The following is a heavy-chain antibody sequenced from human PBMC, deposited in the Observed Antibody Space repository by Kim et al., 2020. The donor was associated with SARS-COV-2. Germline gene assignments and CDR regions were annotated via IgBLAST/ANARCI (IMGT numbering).Heavy chain of an antibody. Sequence: ASVKVSCKASGYTFTSYAMHWVRQAPGQRLEWMGWINAGNGNTKYSQKFQGRVTITRDTSASTAYMELSSLRSEDTDVYYCARDQGIYCSSTSCRYGMDVWGQGTTVTVSS. CDR3: ARDQGIYCSSTSCRYGMDV. CDR1: GYTFTSYA. CDR2: INAGNGNT. V-gene: IGHV1-3*01. D-gene: IGHD2-2*01. J-gene: IGHJ6*02.